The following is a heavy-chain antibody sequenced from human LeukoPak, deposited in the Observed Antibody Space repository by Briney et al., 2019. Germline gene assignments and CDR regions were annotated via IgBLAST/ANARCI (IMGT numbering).Heavy chain of an antibody. V-gene: IGHV4-61*02. Sequence: SETLSLTCTVSGYSISSGDYYWSWIRQPAGKGLEWIGRIYTSGSTNYNPSLKSRVTMSVDTSKNQFSLKLSSVTAADTAVYYCARDKSRTYGSADAFDIWGQGTMVTVSS. D-gene: IGHD3-10*01. CDR3: ARDKSRTYGSADAFDI. CDR2: IYTSGST. J-gene: IGHJ3*02. CDR1: GYSISSGDYY.